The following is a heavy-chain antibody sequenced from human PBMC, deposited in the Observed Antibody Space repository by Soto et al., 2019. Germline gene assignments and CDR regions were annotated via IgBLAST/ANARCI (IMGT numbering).Heavy chain of an antibody. D-gene: IGHD2-2*01. CDR1: GGTFSSYT. CDR2: IIPILGIA. Sequence: SVKVSCKASGGTFSSYTISWVRQAPGQGLEWMGRIIPILGIANYAQKFQGRVTITADKSTSTAYMELSSLRSEDTAVYYCARDIGNCSSTSCYLRVFAFDIWGQGTMVTVSS. J-gene: IGHJ3*02. CDR3: ARDIGNCSSTSCYLRVFAFDI. V-gene: IGHV1-69*04.